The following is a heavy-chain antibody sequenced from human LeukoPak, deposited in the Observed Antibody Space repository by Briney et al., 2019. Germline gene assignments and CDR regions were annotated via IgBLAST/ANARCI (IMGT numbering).Heavy chain of an antibody. Sequence: GGSLRLSCAASGFTFSSYSMNWVRQAPGKGLEWVSYISSSSSPLYYADSVKGRFTISRDNAKNSLYLQMNSLRAEDTAVYYCARDHHRRLYDSQARDTFDIWGQGTMVTVSS. CDR1: GFTFSSYS. J-gene: IGHJ3*02. D-gene: IGHD3-22*01. CDR2: ISSSSSPL. V-gene: IGHV3-48*01. CDR3: ARDHHRRLYDSQARDTFDI.